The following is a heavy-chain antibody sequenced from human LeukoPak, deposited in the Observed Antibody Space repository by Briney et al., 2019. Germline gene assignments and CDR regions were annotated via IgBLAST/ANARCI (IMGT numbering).Heavy chain of an antibody. CDR2: IYYSGST. CDR1: GGSISSYY. J-gene: IGHJ5*02. Sequence: SETLSLTCTVSGGSISSYYWSWIRQPPGKGLEWMGNIYYSGSTNYNPSLKSRVTISVDTSKNQFSLKLSSVTAADTAVYYCTRGGYGSGSYYSYWFDPWGQGTLVTVSS. CDR3: TRGGYGSGSYYSYWFDP. D-gene: IGHD3-10*01. V-gene: IGHV4-59*01.